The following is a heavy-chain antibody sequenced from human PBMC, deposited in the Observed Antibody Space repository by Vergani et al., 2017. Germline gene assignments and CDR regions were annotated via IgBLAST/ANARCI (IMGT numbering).Heavy chain of an antibody. CDR2: ISSGGGDI. V-gene: IGHV3-23*01. CDR3: TTAWGLYYLHGEYVQY. D-gene: IGHD3-10*01. Sequence: EVQLLESGGGLVQPGGSRRLSCAGAGFTFDTYTMAYVRQAPGKGLEWVATISSGGGDIFYADSVKGRFTISRDNSKTTLFLQMNSLKDEDTAVYYCTTAWGLYYLHGEYVQYWGRGTLVSVSS. CDR1: GFTFDTYT. J-gene: IGHJ1*01.